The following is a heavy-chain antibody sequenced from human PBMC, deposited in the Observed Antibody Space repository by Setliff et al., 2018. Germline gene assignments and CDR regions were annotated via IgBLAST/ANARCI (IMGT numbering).Heavy chain of an antibody. Sequence: ASVKVSCKASGYIFTYYAIHWVRQAPGQRLEWMGWTNPNSGNTGYAQKFQGRVTITADKSTSTAYMELSSLRSEDTAVYYCAREGSGWYYDYWGQGTLVTVSS. CDR3: AREGSGWYYDY. D-gene: IGHD6-19*01. J-gene: IGHJ4*02. CDR2: TNPNSGNT. CDR1: GYIFTYYA. V-gene: IGHV1-8*03.